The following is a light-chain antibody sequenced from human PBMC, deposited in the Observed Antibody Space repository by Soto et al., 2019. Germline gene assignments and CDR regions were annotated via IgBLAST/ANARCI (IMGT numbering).Light chain of an antibody. J-gene: IGLJ1*01. V-gene: IGLV1-40*01. CDR3: QSHDNSLSGYV. CDR1: SSNIGAGYD. Sequence: QSVLTQPPSVSGAPGQMVTISCTGSSSNIGAGYDVHWYQQLPGTAPKLLMYGNSNRPSGVPDRFSGSKSGTSASLAITGLQAEDEADYYCQSHDNSLSGYVFGTGTKVTVL. CDR2: GNS.